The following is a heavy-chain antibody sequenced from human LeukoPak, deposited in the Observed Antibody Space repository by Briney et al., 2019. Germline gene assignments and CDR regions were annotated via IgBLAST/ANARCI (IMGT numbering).Heavy chain of an antibody. CDR3: AKRGVVIRGILVIGYHQEAYHYDF. CDR1: GFTFSSYA. D-gene: IGHD3-10*01. J-gene: IGHJ4*02. Sequence: PGGSLRLSCGASGFTFSSYAMNWVRQAPRKGLEWVSGMFSSGGSYADSVKGRFTISRDTSLSTLYLQMNNLRGEDTAVYFCAKRGVVIRGILVIGYHQEAYHYDFWGQGVLVTVSS. V-gene: IGHV3-23*05. CDR2: MFSSGG.